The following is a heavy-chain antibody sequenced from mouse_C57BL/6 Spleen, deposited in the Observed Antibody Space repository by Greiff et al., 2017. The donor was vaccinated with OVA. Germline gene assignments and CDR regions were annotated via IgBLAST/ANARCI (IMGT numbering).Heavy chain of an antibody. V-gene: IGHV5-17*01. CDR1: GFTFSDYG. Sequence: EVQRVESGGGLVKPGGSLKLSCAASGFTFSDYGMHWVRQAPEKGLEWVAYISSGSSTIYYADTVKGRFTISRDNAKNTLFLQMTSLRSEDTAMYYCARRGYYYGSSYDYYAMDYWGQGTSVTVSS. J-gene: IGHJ4*01. CDR2: ISSGSSTI. CDR3: ARRGYYYGSSYDYYAMDY. D-gene: IGHD1-1*01.